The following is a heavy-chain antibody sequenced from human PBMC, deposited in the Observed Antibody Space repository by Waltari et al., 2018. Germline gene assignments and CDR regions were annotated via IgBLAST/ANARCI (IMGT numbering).Heavy chain of an antibody. V-gene: IGHV3-7*03. Sequence: EVQLVESGGGSVQPGGSLTLSCSGSGLNFNNEWMGWLRQAPGKGLEGLAKGRRGGAGKNWVDSVKGRFTMSRDNAENSLFLQMNSLSAEDTAVYYCATAGAYSPQGGRYYYDSWGQGTVVSVS. CDR3: ATAGAYSPQGGRYYYDS. CDR2: GRRGGAGK. D-gene: IGHD2-21*01. CDR1: GLNFNNEW. J-gene: IGHJ4*02.